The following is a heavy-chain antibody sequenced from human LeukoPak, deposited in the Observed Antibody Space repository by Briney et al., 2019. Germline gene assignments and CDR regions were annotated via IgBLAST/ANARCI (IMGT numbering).Heavy chain of an antibody. CDR1: GFTFSNYW. CDR3: ARNLGYSSGWYHTY. J-gene: IGHJ4*02. Sequence: PGGSLRLSCAASGFTFSNYWMSWVRQAPGKGLEWVANIKQDGSEKYYVDSVKGRFTISRDNAKNSLYLQMNSVRAEDTAVYYCARNLGYSSGWYHTYWGQGTLVTVSS. V-gene: IGHV3-7*01. D-gene: IGHD6-19*01. CDR2: IKQDGSEK.